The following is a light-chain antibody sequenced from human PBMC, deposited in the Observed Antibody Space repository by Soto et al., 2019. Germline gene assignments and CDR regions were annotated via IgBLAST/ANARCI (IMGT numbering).Light chain of an antibody. CDR2: TAS. Sequence: DIQMTQSPSSLSASVGDRVTITCRASQSITSYLNWFQQKPGKAPKLLIYTASSLQSGVPSSFSGRASGSDFTLSISSLHPEDFATYYCQQSYTTPWTFGQGTKVEIK. J-gene: IGKJ1*01. CDR3: QQSYTTPWT. V-gene: IGKV1-39*01. CDR1: QSITSY.